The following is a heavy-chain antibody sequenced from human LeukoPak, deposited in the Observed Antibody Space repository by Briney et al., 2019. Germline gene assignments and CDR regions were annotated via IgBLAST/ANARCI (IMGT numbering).Heavy chain of an antibody. Sequence: PGGSLRLSCAASGFTFSSYSMNWVRQAPGKGLEWVSSISSSSSYIYYADSVKGRFTISRDNAKNSLYLQMNSLRAEDTAVYYCARPSYSSSWYLGAVASLVPEYYYYYGMDVWGQGTTVTVSS. V-gene: IGHV3-21*01. CDR3: ARPSYSSSWYLGAVASLVPEYYYYYGMDV. J-gene: IGHJ6*02. CDR2: ISSSSSYI. CDR1: GFTFSSYS. D-gene: IGHD6-13*01.